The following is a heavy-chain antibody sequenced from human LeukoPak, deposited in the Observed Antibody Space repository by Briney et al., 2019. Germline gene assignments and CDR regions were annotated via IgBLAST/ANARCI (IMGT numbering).Heavy chain of an antibody. D-gene: IGHD3-22*01. J-gene: IGHJ4*02. CDR1: GSTFSSYA. CDR3: ARESRSSGYPFDY. CDR2: IIPIFGTA. Sequence: ASVKVSCKASGSTFSSYATSWVRQAPGQGLEWMGGIIPIFGTANYAQKFQGRVTITADESTSTAYMELSSLRSEDTAVYYCARESRSSGYPFDYWGQGTLVTVSS. V-gene: IGHV1-69*13.